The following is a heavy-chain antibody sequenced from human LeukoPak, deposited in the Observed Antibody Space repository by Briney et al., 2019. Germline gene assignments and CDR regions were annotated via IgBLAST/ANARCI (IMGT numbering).Heavy chain of an antibody. J-gene: IGHJ4*02. CDR2: IDHSGST. CDR3: ARGFYGDYEDYFDY. CDR1: GGSFSGYY. D-gene: IGHD4-17*01. Sequence: PSETLSLTCAVYGGSFSGYYWSWIRQPPGKGLEWIGEIDHSGSTNYNPSLKSRVTISVDTSKNQFSLKLSSVTAADTAVYYCARGFYGDYEDYFDYWGQGTLVTVSS. V-gene: IGHV4-34*01.